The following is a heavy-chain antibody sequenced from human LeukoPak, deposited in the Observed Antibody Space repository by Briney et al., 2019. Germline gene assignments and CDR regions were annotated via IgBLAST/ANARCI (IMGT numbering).Heavy chain of an antibody. CDR3: ARVIWFGESPDAFDI. CDR1: GFTFSSYW. V-gene: IGHV3-7*01. Sequence: GGSLRLSCAASGFTFSSYWMSWVRQAPGKGLEWVANIKQDGSEKYYVDSVKGRFTISRDNSKNTLYLQMNSLRAEDTAVYYCARVIWFGESPDAFDIWGQGTMVTVSS. D-gene: IGHD3-10*01. J-gene: IGHJ3*02. CDR2: IKQDGSEK.